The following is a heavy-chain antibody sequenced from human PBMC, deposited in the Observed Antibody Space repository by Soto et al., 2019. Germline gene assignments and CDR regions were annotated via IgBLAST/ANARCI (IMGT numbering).Heavy chain of an antibody. J-gene: IGHJ5*02. Sequence: SETLSLTCTVSGGSISSYYWSWIRQPPGKGLEWIGYIYYSGSTNYNPSLKSRVTISADTSKNQFSLKLSSVTAADTAVYYCARDSSSWYFNWFDPWGQGTLVTVSS. CDR1: GGSISSYY. CDR3: ARDSSSWYFNWFDP. CDR2: IYYSGST. D-gene: IGHD6-13*01. V-gene: IGHV4-59*01.